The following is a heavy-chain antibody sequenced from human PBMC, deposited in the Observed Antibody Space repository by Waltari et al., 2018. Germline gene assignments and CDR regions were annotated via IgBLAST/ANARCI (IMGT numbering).Heavy chain of an antibody. CDR3: ARDPHYSNFDY. Sequence: EVQLVESGGDLVQPGASLRLSSSPSGFNFSPYWMTWVRQAPGKGLEWLANIKEDGSEKNYVDSVKGRFTISRDNAKNSLYLQMNSLRAEDTAVYYCARDPHYSNFDYWGQGTLVTVSS. CDR2: IKEDGSEK. D-gene: IGHD4-4*01. J-gene: IGHJ4*02. V-gene: IGHV3-7*01. CDR1: GFNFSPYW.